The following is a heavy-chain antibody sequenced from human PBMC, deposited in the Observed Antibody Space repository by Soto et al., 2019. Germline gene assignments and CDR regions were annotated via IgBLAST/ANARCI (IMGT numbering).Heavy chain of an antibody. Sequence: QVQLVQSGAEVKKPGSSVKVSCKASGCTFSSYAISWVRQAPGQGLEWMGGIIPIFGTANDAQKFQVRVTITGDKSTSTAYMELSRLRSEDTAVYYCASRSAVLRFLSGPFDYWGQGTLVTVSS. V-gene: IGHV1-69*06. CDR1: GCTFSSYA. D-gene: IGHD3-3*01. J-gene: IGHJ4*02. CDR2: IIPIFGTA. CDR3: ASRSAVLRFLSGPFDY.